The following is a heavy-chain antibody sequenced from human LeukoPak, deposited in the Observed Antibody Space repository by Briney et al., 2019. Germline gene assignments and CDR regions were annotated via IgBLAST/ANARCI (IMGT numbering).Heavy chain of an antibody. CDR2: ISYDGTNK. CDR3: ARGFVLGAAKNYFDY. V-gene: IGHV3-30*19. CDR1: GFTFSSYG. Sequence: HAGGSLRLSCAASGFTFSSYGMHWVRQAPGKGLEWVAVISYDGTNKYYADSVKGRFTISRDNSKNTLSLQMNSLRAEDTALYYCARGFVLGAAKNYFDYWGQGALVTVSS. D-gene: IGHD2-21*02. J-gene: IGHJ4*02.